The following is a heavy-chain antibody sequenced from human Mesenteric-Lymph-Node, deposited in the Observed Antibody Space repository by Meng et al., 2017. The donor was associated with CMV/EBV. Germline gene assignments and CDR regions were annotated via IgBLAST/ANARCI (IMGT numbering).Heavy chain of an antibody. V-gene: IGHV2-5*02. Sequence: QIPLKESGPTLVKPTRTLTLTCTFSGFSLSTSGVGVGWIRQPPGKALDWLALIYWDDDKRYSPSLKSRLTITKDTSKNQVVLTMTNMDPVDTATYYCAHSSGIAAAGPFYFYYWGQGTLVTVSS. J-gene: IGHJ4*02. CDR1: GFSLSTSGVG. CDR2: IYWDDDK. D-gene: IGHD6-13*01. CDR3: AHSSGIAAAGPFYFYY.